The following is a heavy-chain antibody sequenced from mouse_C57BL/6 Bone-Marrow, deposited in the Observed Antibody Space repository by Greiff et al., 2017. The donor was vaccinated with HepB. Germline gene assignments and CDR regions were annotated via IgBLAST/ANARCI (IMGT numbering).Heavy chain of an antibody. J-gene: IGHJ3*01. V-gene: IGHV5-17*01. Sequence: VQLKESGGGLVKPGGSLKLSCAASGFTFSDYGMHWVRQAPEKGLEWVAYISSGSSTIYYADTVKGRFTISRYNSKNTLFLQITSLRSEDTAMYYCARGDYSTLEGFAYWGQGTLVTVSA. CDR2: ISSGSSTI. CDR3: ARGDYSTLEGFAY. CDR1: GFTFSDYG. D-gene: IGHD2-5*01.